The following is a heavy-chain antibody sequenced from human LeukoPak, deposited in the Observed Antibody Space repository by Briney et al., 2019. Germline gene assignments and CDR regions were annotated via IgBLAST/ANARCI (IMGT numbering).Heavy chain of an antibody. CDR1: GGTFSSYA. CDR2: IIPIFGTA. CDR3: ARMRMVRGVISPNFDY. V-gene: IGHV1-69*13. Sequence: GASVKVSCKASGGTFSSYAISWVRQAPGQGLEWMGGIIPIFGTANYAQKFQGRVTITADESTSTAYMELSSLRSEDTAVYYCARMRMVRGVISPNFDYWGQGTLVTVSS. D-gene: IGHD3-10*01. J-gene: IGHJ4*02.